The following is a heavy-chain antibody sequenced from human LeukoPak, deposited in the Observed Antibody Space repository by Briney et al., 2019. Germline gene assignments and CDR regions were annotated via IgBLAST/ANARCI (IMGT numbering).Heavy chain of an antibody. Sequence: PGGSLRLSCAASGFTFSSYAMSWVRQAPGKGLEWVSAISGSGGSTYYADSVKGRFTISRDNSKNALDLQMNGLRAEDMAVYYCAKSWRYYDSSNYYAFDIWGQGTMVTVSS. V-gene: IGHV3-23*01. D-gene: IGHD3-22*01. J-gene: IGHJ3*02. CDR1: GFTFSSYA. CDR3: AKSWRYYDSSNYYAFDI. CDR2: ISGSGGST.